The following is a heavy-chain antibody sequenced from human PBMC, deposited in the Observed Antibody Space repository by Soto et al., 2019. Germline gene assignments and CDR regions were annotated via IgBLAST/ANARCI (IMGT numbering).Heavy chain of an antibody. V-gene: IGHV4-4*02. CDR2: ILHSGST. Sequence: QVQLQESGPGLVKPSGTLSLTCAVSGASISSSNWWNWVRQAPGKGLEWIGEILHSGSTNYNPSRKIRVTISVDKSKNQFYLRLSSVTAADTAVYYCARVLQGCSGTSCYLDIWGQGTMVTASA. J-gene: IGHJ3*02. D-gene: IGHD2-2*01. CDR1: GASISSSNW. CDR3: ARVLQGCSGTSCYLDI.